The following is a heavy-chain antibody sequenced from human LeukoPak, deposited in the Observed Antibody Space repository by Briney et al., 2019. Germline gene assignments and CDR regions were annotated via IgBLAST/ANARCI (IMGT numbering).Heavy chain of an antibody. CDR1: GFTVSSNY. CDR2: IYSGGST. CDR3: ARAGPAAGIDY. D-gene: IGHD6-13*01. Sequence: GGSLRLSCAASGFTVSSNYMSWVRQAPGKGLEWVSVIYSGGSTYYADSVKGRFTISRDNSKSTLYLQMNSLRAEDTAVYYCARAGPAAGIDYWGQGTLVTVSS. J-gene: IGHJ4*02. V-gene: IGHV3-53*01.